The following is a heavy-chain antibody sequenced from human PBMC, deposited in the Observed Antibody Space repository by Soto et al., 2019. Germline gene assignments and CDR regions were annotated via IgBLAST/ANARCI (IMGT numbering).Heavy chain of an antibody. Sequence: PSETLSLTCTVSGGSISSYYWSWVGQPPGKGLEWIGYIYYSGSTNYNPSLKSRVTISVDTSKNQFSLKLSSVTAADTAVYYCARENSGGYFRVSWFDPWGQGTLVTVSS. V-gene: IGHV4-59*12. CDR1: GGSISSYY. CDR3: ARENSGGYFRVSWFDP. CDR2: IYYSGST. D-gene: IGHD3-22*01. J-gene: IGHJ5*02.